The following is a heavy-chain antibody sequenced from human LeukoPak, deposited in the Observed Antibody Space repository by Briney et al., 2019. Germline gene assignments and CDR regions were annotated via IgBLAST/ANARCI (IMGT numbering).Heavy chain of an antibody. V-gene: IGHV1-18*01. D-gene: IGHD3-10*01. Sequence: ASVKVSCKASGYTFTSYDINWVRQAPGQGLEWMGWISAYNGNTNYAQKLQGRVTMTTDTSTSTAYMELRSLRSDDTAVYYCARRAKIWFGESLDYWGQGTLVTVSS. CDR3: ARRAKIWFGESLDY. CDR1: GYTFTSYD. J-gene: IGHJ4*02. CDR2: ISAYNGNT.